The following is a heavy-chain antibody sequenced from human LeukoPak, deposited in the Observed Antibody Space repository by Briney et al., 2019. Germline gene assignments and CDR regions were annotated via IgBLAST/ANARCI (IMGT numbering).Heavy chain of an antibody. CDR1: GFTFSTYW. CDR2: INGDGSTT. V-gene: IGHV3-74*01. Sequence: PGGSLRLSCVASGFTFSTYWMCWVRQAPGKGLVWVSRINGDGSTTTYADSVKGRFTISRDNAKNTLDLQMNSLRVEDTAVYYCARDGNSWSREIDYWGQGTLVTVSS. CDR3: ARDGNSWSREIDY. J-gene: IGHJ4*02. D-gene: IGHD6-13*01.